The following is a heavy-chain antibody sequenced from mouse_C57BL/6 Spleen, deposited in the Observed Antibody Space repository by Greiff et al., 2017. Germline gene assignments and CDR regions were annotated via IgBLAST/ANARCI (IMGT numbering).Heavy chain of an antibody. Sequence: QVQLQQSGPELVKPGASVKISCKASGYAFSSSWMNWVKQRPGKGLEGIGRIYPGDGDTNYNGKFKGKATLTADKSSSTAYMQLRSLTSEHSAVYFCARGIYDGYYYFFDYWGQGTTLTVSS. D-gene: IGHD2-3*01. CDR2: IYPGDGDT. CDR1: GYAFSSSW. J-gene: IGHJ2*01. CDR3: ARGIYDGYYYFFDY. V-gene: IGHV1-82*01.